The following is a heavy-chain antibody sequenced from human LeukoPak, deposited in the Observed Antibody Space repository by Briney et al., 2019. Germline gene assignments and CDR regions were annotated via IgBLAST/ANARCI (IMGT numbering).Heavy chain of an antibody. D-gene: IGHD6-13*01. Sequence: PSETLSLTCTVSGGSISSYYWSWIRQPPGKGLEWIGYIYYSGSTNYNPSLKSRVTISVDTSKNQFSLKLSSVTAADTAVYYCARDRQQLVQGLGYWGQGTLVTVSS. J-gene: IGHJ4*02. CDR1: GGSISSYY. V-gene: IGHV4-59*01. CDR2: IYYSGST. CDR3: ARDRQQLVQGLGY.